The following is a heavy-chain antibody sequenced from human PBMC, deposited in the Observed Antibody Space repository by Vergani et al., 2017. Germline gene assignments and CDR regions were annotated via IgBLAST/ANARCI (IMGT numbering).Heavy chain of an antibody. J-gene: IGHJ4*02. V-gene: IGHV1-69*01. D-gene: IGHD3-10*01. CDR3: AGDPYGSGSPDY. CDR1: GGTFSSYA. Sequence: QVQLVQSGAEVKKPGSSVKGSCKASGGTFSSYAISWVRQAPGQGREWMGGIIPIFGTANYAQKFQGRVTMTADESTSTAYMELSSLRSEDTAVYYCAGDPYGSGSPDYWGQGTLVTVSS. CDR2: IIPIFGTA.